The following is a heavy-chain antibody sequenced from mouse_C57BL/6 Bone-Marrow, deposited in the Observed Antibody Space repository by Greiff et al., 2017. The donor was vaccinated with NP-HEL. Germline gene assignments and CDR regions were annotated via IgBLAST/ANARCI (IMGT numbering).Heavy chain of an antibody. CDR2: IRPNSGST. V-gene: IGHV1-64*01. CDR1: GYTFTSYW. Sequence: QVQLQQPGAGLVKPGASVKLSCTASGYTFTSYWMHWVKQRPGKGLEWIGMIRPNSGSTNYNEKFKSKATLTEDKSTSTAYMQLSSLTTEDSAVYYCASYYDSSYWYFDVWGTGTTVTVSS. J-gene: IGHJ1*03. CDR3: ASYYDSSYWYFDV. D-gene: IGHD1-1*01.